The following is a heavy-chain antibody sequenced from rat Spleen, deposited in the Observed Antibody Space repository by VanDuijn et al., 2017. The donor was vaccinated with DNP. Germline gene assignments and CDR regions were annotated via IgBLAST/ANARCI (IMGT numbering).Heavy chain of an antibody. CDR3: ARWNRYFDA. J-gene: IGHJ2*01. Sequence: EVQLQESGPGLVKPSQSLSLTCSVTAYSIISSYRWNWIRKFPGNKLEWMGYIDSAGTTNYNPSLKSRISITRDTSKNQFFLQVNSVTTEDTATYYGARWNRYFDAWGQGVMVTVSS. CDR1: AYSIISSYR. V-gene: IGHV3-3*01. CDR2: IDSAGTT.